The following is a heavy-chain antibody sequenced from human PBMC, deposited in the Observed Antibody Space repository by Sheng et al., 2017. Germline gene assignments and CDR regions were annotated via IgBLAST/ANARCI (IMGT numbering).Heavy chain of an antibody. D-gene: IGHD6-19*01. V-gene: IGHV1-69*13. CDR1: GGTFSSYA. CDR3: AGEWNEAVAGTIVYYYGMDV. J-gene: IGHJ6*02. CDR2: IIPIFGTA. Sequence: QVQLVQSGAEVKKPGSSVKVSCKASGGTFSSYAISWVRQAPGQGLEWMGGIIPIFGTANYAQKFQGRVTITADESTSTAYMELSSLRSEDTAVYYCAGEWNEAVAGTIVYYYGMDVWGQGDHGHRL.